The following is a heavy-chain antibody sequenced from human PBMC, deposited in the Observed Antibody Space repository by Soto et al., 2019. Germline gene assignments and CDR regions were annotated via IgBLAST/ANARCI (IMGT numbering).Heavy chain of an antibody. CDR3: VRGMNPLF. CDR1: GFTLRTYT. J-gene: IGHJ4*01. V-gene: IGHV3-21*06. CDR2: ISISSSDR. Sequence: EVQLVESGGGLVKPGGSLRLSCAASGFTLRTYTMNWVRQAPGKGLEWVSSISISSSDRYYADSVMGRFTISRDNAKNALYLQMNSLRADDTAVYFCVRGMNPLFGGQGTLVTVSS.